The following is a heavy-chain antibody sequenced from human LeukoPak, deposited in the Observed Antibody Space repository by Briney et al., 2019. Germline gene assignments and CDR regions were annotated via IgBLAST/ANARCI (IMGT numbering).Heavy chain of an antibody. V-gene: IGHV3-23*01. CDR1: GFTFSFYA. D-gene: IGHD2-15*01. Sequence: GGSLRLSCAASGFTFSFYAMNWVRQAPGKGLEWVSGISGSGGSTYYTDSVKGRFTISRDNSKNTLYLQMNSLRAEDTAMYYCARVGYCSGGSCYDLDYWGQGTLVTVSS. CDR3: ARVGYCSGGSCYDLDY. CDR2: ISGSGGST. J-gene: IGHJ4*02.